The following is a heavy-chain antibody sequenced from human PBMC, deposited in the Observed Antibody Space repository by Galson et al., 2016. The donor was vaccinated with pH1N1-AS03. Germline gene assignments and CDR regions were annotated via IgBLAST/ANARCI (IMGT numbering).Heavy chain of an antibody. CDR2: ISGSGGST. CDR3: AKKFYYDSSGHHLDVADV. Sequence: SLRLSCAASGSTFSNYAMTWVHQAPGKGLEWVSSISGSGGSTNSADSVRDRFSISRDNSKNTLFLQMNRLRADDTAVYYCAKKFYYDSSGHHLDVADVWGQGTAVTVSS. CDR1: GSTFSNYA. V-gene: IGHV3-23*01. J-gene: IGHJ3*01. D-gene: IGHD3-22*01.